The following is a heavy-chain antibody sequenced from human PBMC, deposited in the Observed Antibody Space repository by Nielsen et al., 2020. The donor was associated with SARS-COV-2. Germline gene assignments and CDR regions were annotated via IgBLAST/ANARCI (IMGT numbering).Heavy chain of an antibody. CDR2: INPNSGGT. J-gene: IGHJ3*02. D-gene: IGHD3-22*01. V-gene: IGHV1-2*04. CDR1: GYTFTGYY. CDR3: ARDGSSSGYYRDAFDI. Sequence: ASVKVSCKASGYTFTGYYMHWVRQAPGQGLEWMGWINPNSGGTNYAQKFQGWVTMTRDTSISTAYMELSRLRSDDTAVYYCARDGSSSGYYRDAFDIWGQGTMATVSS.